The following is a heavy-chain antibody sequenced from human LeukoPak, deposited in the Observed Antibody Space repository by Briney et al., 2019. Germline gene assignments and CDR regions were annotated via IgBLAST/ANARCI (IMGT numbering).Heavy chain of an antibody. D-gene: IGHD2-21*01. V-gene: IGHV3-74*01. Sequence: PGGSLRLSCAASGFTFSSYWTHWVRQAPGKGLVWVSRIKSDGSGTTYADSVKGRFTISRDNAKNTLYLQMNSLRAEDTAVYYCARRTANYGGYDYWAQGTLVTVSS. J-gene: IGHJ4*02. CDR1: GFTFSSYW. CDR2: IKSDGSGT. CDR3: ARRTANYGGYDY.